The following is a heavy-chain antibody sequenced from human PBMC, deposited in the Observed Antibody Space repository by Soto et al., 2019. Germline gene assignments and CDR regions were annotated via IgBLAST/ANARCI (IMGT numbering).Heavy chain of an antibody. D-gene: IGHD3-10*01. CDR3: ASPRATETSYDAFDV. CDR2: ISYSGST. V-gene: IGHV4-39*02. Sequence: SETLSLTCSVSGGSLTTTNYYWGWIRQPPGKGLEWIASISYSGSTYYNPSLKSRVSMSVDTSKNHFSLKLRSVTAADTAMYYCASPRATETSYDAFDVWGQGTKVTVSS. J-gene: IGHJ3*01. CDR1: GGSLTTTNYY.